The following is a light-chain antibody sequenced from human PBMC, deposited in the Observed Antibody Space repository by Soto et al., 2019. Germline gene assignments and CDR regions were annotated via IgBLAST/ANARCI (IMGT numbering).Light chain of an antibody. V-gene: IGKV3-20*01. J-gene: IGKJ1*01. CDR3: QQYGGLPPET. CDR1: QSISINY. Sequence: EIVLTQSPGTLSLSPGERATLSCRASQSISINYLAWYQQKPGQAPRLLIYDASSRATGIPDRFSGSGSGKDFTLNIRRLEPEDFAVYYWQQYGGLPPETLGQGTKVEIK. CDR2: DAS.